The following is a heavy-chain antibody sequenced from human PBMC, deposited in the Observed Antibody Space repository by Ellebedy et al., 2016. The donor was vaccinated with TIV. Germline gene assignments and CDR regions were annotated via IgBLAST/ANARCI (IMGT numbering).Heavy chain of an antibody. V-gene: IGHV1-2*02. Sequence: ASVKVSCKASGYTFTGYYMHWVRQAPGQGLEWMGWINPNSGDTNYAQKFQGRVTMTRDTSISTAYMELSRLRSDDTAVYYCAREAYCGSDCYSLDYWGQGTLVTVSS. J-gene: IGHJ4*02. CDR2: INPNSGDT. CDR3: AREAYCGSDCYSLDY. D-gene: IGHD2-21*02. CDR1: GYTFTGYY.